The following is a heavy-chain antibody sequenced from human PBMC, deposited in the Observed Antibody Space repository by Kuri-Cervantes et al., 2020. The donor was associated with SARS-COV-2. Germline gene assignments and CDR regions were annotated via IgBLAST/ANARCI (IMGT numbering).Heavy chain of an antibody. CDR3: ARVDGGWYGGEYYFDY. Sequence: LSLTCAASGFTFSSYAMHWVRQAPGKGLEWVAVISYDGSNKYYADSVKGQFTISRDNSKNTLYLQMNSLRAEDTALYYCARVDGGWYGGEYYFDYWGQGTLVTVSS. J-gene: IGHJ4*02. CDR2: ISYDGSNK. D-gene: IGHD6-19*01. CDR1: GFTFSSYA. V-gene: IGHV3-30*04.